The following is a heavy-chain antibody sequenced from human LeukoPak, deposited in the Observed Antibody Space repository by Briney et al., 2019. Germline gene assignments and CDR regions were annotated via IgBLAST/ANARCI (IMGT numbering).Heavy chain of an antibody. CDR1: GFTFSDHY. CDR3: VGVGGGGAFDI. CDR2: IRNKANSYTP. V-gene: IGHV3-72*01. Sequence: GGSLRLSCAASGFTFSDHYMDWVRQAPGKGLGWVGRIRNKANSYTPDFAASVKGRFSISRDDSKNSLYLQMNRLKTEDTAVYYCVGVGGGGAFDIWGQGTMVIVSS. J-gene: IGHJ3*02. D-gene: IGHD3-16*01.